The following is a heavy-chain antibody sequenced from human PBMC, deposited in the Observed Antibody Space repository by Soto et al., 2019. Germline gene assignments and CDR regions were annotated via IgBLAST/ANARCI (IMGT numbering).Heavy chain of an antibody. Sequence: SETLSLTCTVSGGSISSRSYYWGWIRQPPGKGLEWIGSIYYSGSTYYNPSLKSLVTISVDTSKNHFSLKLSSVTAADTAVYYCSRSNYDFWSGYYAFDIWGQGTMVTVSS. CDR3: SRSNYDFWSGYYAFDI. V-gene: IGHV4-39*07. J-gene: IGHJ3*02. D-gene: IGHD3-3*01. CDR2: IYYSGST. CDR1: GGSISSRSYY.